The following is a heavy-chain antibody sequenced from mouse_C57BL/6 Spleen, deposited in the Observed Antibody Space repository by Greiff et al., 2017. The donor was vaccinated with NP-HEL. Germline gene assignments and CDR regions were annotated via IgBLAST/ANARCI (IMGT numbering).Heavy chain of an antibody. Sequence: DVKLVESGGGLVKPGGSLKLSCAASGFTFSDYGMHWVRQAPEKGLEWVAYISSGSSTIYYADTVKGRFTISRDNAKNTLFLQMTSLRSEDTAMYYCARRAVYDGYYGYAMDYWGQGTSVTVSS. CDR3: ARRAVYDGYYGYAMDY. J-gene: IGHJ4*01. D-gene: IGHD2-3*01. CDR1: GFTFSDYG. V-gene: IGHV5-17*01. CDR2: ISSGSSTI.